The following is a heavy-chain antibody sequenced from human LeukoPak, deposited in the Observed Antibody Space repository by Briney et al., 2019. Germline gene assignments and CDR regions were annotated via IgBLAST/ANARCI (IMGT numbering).Heavy chain of an antibody. CDR3: ARTHRDSFVGATELTRYYYMDV. D-gene: IGHD1-26*01. CDR2: ISAYNGNT. Sequence: ASVKVSFTASGYTFTSYGIGWVRQAPGQGLGWMGWISAYNGNTNYAQKLQGRVTMTTDTSTSTAYMELRSLRSDDTAVYYCARTHRDSFVGATELTRYYYMDVWGKGTTVTVSS. J-gene: IGHJ6*03. V-gene: IGHV1-18*01. CDR1: GYTFTSYG.